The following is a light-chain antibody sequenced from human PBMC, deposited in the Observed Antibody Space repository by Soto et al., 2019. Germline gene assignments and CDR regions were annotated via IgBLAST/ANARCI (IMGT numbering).Light chain of an antibody. Sequence: QSALTQPASVSGPPGQSITISCTGTSSDVGAYNYVSWYQHHPGKAPRLVIYDVTNRPSGISDRVSGSKSGNTASLTISGLLAEYEADYYCTSYTSISTYVFGTGTKLTVL. V-gene: IGLV2-14*01. CDR3: TSYTSISTYV. J-gene: IGLJ1*01. CDR2: DVT. CDR1: SSDVGAYNY.